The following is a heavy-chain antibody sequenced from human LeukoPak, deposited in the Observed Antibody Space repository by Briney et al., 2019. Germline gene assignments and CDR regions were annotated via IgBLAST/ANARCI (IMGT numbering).Heavy chain of an antibody. J-gene: IGHJ6*04. CDR2: ISASGRST. Sequence: GGSLRLSCVASRFTFNNYGMSWVRQAPGKGLEWVSAISASGRSTYYAESVKGRFTISRDNSKNTLYLQMNSLRAEDTAVYYCAELGITMIGGVWGKGTTVTISS. CDR3: AELGITMIGGV. D-gene: IGHD3-10*02. V-gene: IGHV3-23*01. CDR1: RFTFNNYG.